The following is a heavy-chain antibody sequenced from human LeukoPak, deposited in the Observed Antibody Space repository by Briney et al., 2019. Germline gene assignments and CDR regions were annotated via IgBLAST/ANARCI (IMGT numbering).Heavy chain of an antibody. V-gene: IGHV3-23*01. CDR3: AKAHSSSWYYFGN. D-gene: IGHD3-22*01. CDR2: ISGNGGST. J-gene: IGHJ4*02. Sequence: GGSLRLSCAASGFTFRSYAMSWVRQAPGKGLEWVSVISGNGGSTHYGDSVKGRFTISRDNSKNTLYLQVNSLRAEDTAIYYCAKAHSSSWYYFGNWGQGTLVTVSS. CDR1: GFTFRSYA.